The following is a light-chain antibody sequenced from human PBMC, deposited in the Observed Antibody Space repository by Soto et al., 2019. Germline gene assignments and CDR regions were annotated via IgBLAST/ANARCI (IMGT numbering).Light chain of an antibody. J-gene: IGKJ5*01. CDR1: QSVSGS. CDR3: QQRDNWQVT. V-gene: IGKV3-11*01. CDR2: DVS. Sequence: EIVLTQSPATLSLSPGERATLSCRASQSVSGSLSWYQQKPGQAPRLLIYDVSNRATGIPARFSGSGSGTDFTLTISSLEPEDFSLYYCQQRDNWQVTFGQGTRLEIK.